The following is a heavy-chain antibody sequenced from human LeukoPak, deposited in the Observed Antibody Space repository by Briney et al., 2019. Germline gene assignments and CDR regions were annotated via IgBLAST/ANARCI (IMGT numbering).Heavy chain of an antibody. D-gene: IGHD3-10*01. Sequence: GASVKVSCKASGYTFTSYAMHWVRQAPGQRLEWMGWINAGNGNTKYSQKFQGRVTITRDTSASTAYMELSSPRSEDTAVYYCARDLITMVRGVIYYYYYGMDVWGQGTTVTVSS. CDR1: GYTFTSYA. J-gene: IGHJ6*02. CDR3: ARDLITMVRGVIYYYYYGMDV. CDR2: INAGNGNT. V-gene: IGHV1-3*01.